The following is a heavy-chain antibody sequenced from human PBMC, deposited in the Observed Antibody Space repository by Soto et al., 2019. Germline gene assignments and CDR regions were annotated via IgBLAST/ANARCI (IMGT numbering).Heavy chain of an antibody. Sequence: EVQLVESGGGLVQPGGSLRLSCTASGFTFSSYWMTWVRQAPGKGLEWVANIYPGGSEKYYVESVKGRFTISRDNTRNSLSLPMNSLRAEDTAVYFCARDRGSGLYRAGSDYWRQGTQVTVSS. CDR3: ARDRGSGLYRAGSDY. J-gene: IGHJ4*02. D-gene: IGHD6-19*01. CDR2: IYPGGSEK. CDR1: GFTFSSYW. V-gene: IGHV3-7*01.